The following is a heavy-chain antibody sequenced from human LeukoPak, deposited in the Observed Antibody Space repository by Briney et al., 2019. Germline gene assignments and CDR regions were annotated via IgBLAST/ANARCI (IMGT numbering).Heavy chain of an antibody. CDR2: IYDSGSS. CDR3: AKRMVLDLLTNWFDP. J-gene: IGHJ5*02. D-gene: IGHD3-9*01. Sequence: AETLSLTCTVSGFTINNRSYYWGWLREPPGEGVEWIEGIYDSGSSYDNPSLKSRVTISVDTYKNQFSLKLSSMTAADTVVYYCAKRMVLDLLTNWFDPWGQGTLVTVSS. CDR1: GFTINNRSYY. V-gene: IGHV4-39*01.